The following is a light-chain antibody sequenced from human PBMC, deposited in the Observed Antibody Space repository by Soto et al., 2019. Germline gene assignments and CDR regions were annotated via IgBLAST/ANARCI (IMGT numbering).Light chain of an antibody. CDR2: HAS. V-gene: IGKV1-5*01. CDR3: KQYNTYP. J-gene: IGKJ1*01. Sequence: IQTTSSASTLPESVRDRATITCRASQSISNWVALHQETPRQAPNSLTYHASTLDMGVTTRFSGSGXGTELSLIISSRQPDDFATDYCKQYNTYPLGQGIKVDIK. CDR1: QSISNW.